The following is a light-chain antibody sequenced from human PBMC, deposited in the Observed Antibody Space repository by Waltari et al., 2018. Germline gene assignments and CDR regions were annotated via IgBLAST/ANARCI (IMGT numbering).Light chain of an antibody. CDR1: RTHNYNHY. CDR2: KND. Sequence: QSVLNQPPLTSWTPGQIVTIIFSERRTHNYNHYVYWYQHLPGMAPKLLIYKNDQLPSGVPDRFSGSKSGTSASMAISGLRSDDEADYYCAVWDEGYVFGTGTKVTVL. J-gene: IGLJ1*01. CDR3: AVWDEGYV. V-gene: IGLV1-47*01.